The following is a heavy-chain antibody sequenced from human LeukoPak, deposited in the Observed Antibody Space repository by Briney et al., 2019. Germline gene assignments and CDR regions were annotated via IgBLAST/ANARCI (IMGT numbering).Heavy chain of an antibody. J-gene: IGHJ4*02. CDR1: GYTLTELS. CDR2: FDPEDGET. CDR3: ATDPDIVVVPAAGQLGY. D-gene: IGHD2-2*01. V-gene: IGHV1-24*01. Sequence: ASVKVSCKVSGYTLTELSMHWVRPAAGKGLEWMGGFDPEDGETIYAQRFQGRVTVTEDTSTDTAYMELSSLRSEDTAVYYCATDPDIVVVPAAGQLGYWGQGTLVTVSS.